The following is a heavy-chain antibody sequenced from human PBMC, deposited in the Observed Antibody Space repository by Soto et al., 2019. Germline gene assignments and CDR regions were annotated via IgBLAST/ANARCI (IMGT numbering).Heavy chain of an antibody. V-gene: IGHV3-11*06. J-gene: IGHJ4*02. Sequence: QVQLVESGGDLVKPGGSLRLSCAASGFTFSDYSISWIRQAPGKGLEWVSYITGSSRNTNYADSVKGRFTISRDNTKKSLYLQMDSLRPEDTAVYYCAREYVSSHYFDCWGQGTLVTVSS. D-gene: IGHD6-6*01. CDR2: ITGSSRNT. CDR3: AREYVSSHYFDC. CDR1: GFTFSDYS.